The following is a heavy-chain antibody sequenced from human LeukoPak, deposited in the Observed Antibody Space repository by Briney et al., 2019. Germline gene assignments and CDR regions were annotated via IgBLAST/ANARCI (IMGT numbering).Heavy chain of an antibody. V-gene: IGHV3-7*01. CDR2: IKQDGSEK. D-gene: IGHD4-11*01. J-gene: IGHJ4*02. CDR1: GFTFSSYW. Sequence: GGSLRLSCAASGFTFSSYWMSWVRQAPGKGLEWVANIKQDGSEKYYVDSVKGRFTISRDNAKNSLYLQMNSLRAEDTAVYYCARGVDYSNYGGFDYWGQGTLVTVSS. CDR3: ARGVDYSNYGGFDY.